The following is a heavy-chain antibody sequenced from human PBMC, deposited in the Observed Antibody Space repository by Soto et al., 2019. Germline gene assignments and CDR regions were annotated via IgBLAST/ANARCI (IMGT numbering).Heavy chain of an antibody. CDR3: ARDRPKRRYSSGYGGFDY. CDR2: ISGSSGNST. Sequence: LRLSCAASGFTFSDYAMNWVRQAPGKGLEWVSFISGSSGNSTYYADSVKGRFTVSRDNSKNTLYLQMNSLRAEDTAVYYCARDRPKRRYSSGYGGFDYWGQGTLVTVSS. CDR1: GFTFSDYA. V-gene: IGHV3-23*01. D-gene: IGHD6-19*01. J-gene: IGHJ4*02.